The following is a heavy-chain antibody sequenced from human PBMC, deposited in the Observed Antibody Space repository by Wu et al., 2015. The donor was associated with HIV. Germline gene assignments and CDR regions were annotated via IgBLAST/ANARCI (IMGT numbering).Heavy chain of an antibody. D-gene: IGHD4-11*01. Sequence: QVQLVQSGAEVKKPGSSVKVSCKASGGTFTSTAVNWVRQAPGQGLEWMGRIIPIFGPANYAQTFQDRVTITADESTRTVYMELSRLRSEDTAVYYCARTSPIDYSEEQTTTNYGMDVWGQGTTVTVSS. CDR2: IIPIFGPA. J-gene: IGHJ6*02. V-gene: IGHV1-69*13. CDR3: ARTSPIDYSEEQTTTNYGMDV. CDR1: GGTFTSTA.